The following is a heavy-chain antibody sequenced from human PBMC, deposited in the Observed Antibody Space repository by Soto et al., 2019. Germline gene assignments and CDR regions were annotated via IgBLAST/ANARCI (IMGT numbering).Heavy chain of an antibody. Sequence: KASETLSLTCTVSGGSISSYYWSWIRQPPGKGLEWIGYIYYSGSTNYNPSLKSRVTISVDTSKNQFSLKLSSVTAADTAVYYCARAGSSGYYYDYYYGMDVWGQGTTVTVSS. J-gene: IGHJ6*02. V-gene: IGHV4-59*01. CDR2: IYYSGST. D-gene: IGHD3-22*01. CDR1: GGSISSYY. CDR3: ARAGSSGYYYDYYYGMDV.